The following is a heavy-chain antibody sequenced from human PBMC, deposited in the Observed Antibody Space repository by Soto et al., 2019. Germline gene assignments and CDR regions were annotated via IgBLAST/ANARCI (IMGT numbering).Heavy chain of an antibody. CDR1: GGSLSSGGYY. J-gene: IGHJ4*02. V-gene: IGHV4-31*03. CDR3: ARVNIVVVPAAMQSMVWYFDY. CDR2: IYYSGST. Sequence: ASETLSLTCTVSGGSLSSGGYYWSWVRPHPGKGLEWIGYIYYSGSTYYNPSLKSRVTISVDTSKNQFSLKLSSVTAADTAVYYCARVNIVVVPAAMQSMVWYFDYWGQGTLVTVSS. D-gene: IGHD2-2*01.